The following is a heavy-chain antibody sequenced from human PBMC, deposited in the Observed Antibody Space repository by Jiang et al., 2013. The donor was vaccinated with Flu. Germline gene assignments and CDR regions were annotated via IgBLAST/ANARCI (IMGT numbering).Heavy chain of an antibody. CDR1: EHFSSYA. V-gene: IGHV1-69*06. J-gene: IGHJ5*02. CDR3: AREGCSGGSCYLFRWWGNWFDP. CDR2: IIPIFGTA. Sequence: GAEVKKPGSSVKVSCKASEHFSSYAISWVRQAPGQGLEWMGGIIPIFGTANYAQKFQGRVTITADKSTSTAYMELSSLRSEDTAVYYCAREGCSGGSCYLFRWWGNWFDPWGQGTLVTVSS. D-gene: IGHD2-15*01.